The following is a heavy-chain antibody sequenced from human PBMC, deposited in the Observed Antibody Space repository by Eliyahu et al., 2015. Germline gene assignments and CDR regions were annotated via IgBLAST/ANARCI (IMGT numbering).Heavy chain of an antibody. CDR3: ARDRSSGWYGY. J-gene: IGHJ4*02. D-gene: IGHD6-19*01. CDR2: IYYSGST. CDR1: GGSISSSSYY. V-gene: IGHV4-39*07. Sequence: QLQLQESGPGLVKPSETLSLTCTVSGGSISSSSYYWGWIRQPPGKGLEWIGSIYYSGSTYYNPSLKSRVTISVDTSKNQFSLKLSSVTAADTAVYYCARDRSSGWYGYWGQGTLVTVSS.